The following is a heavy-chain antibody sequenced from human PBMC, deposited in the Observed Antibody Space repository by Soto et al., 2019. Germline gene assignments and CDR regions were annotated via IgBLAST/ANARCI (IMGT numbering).Heavy chain of an antibody. CDR2: ISYSGGT. CDR1: GDSVSSSDYY. Sequence: SETLSLTCTVSGDSVSSSDYYWMWIRQPPGKGLEWLGYISYSGGTNHNPSLKSRVSISGDTSKKQFSLNLTSVSAADPAVYYCARLGGFYQSLDSWGQGTLVTVSS. J-gene: IGHJ5*01. D-gene: IGHD3-22*01. CDR3: ARLGGFYQSLDS. V-gene: IGHV4-61*08.